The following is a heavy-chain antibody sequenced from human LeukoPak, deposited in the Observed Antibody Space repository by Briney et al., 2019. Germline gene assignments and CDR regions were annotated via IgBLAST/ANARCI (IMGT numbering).Heavy chain of an antibody. CDR1: GGSISSGDYY. Sequence: PSQTLSLTCTVSGGSISSGDYYWRWIRQPPGKGLEWIGYIYYSGSTYYNPSLKSRVTISVDTSKNQFSLKLSSVTAADTAVYYCARVDCSGSCFSRIIDYWGQGTLVTVSS. J-gene: IGHJ4*02. CDR3: ARVDCSGSCFSRIIDY. D-gene: IGHD2-15*01. CDR2: IYYSGST. V-gene: IGHV4-30-4*01.